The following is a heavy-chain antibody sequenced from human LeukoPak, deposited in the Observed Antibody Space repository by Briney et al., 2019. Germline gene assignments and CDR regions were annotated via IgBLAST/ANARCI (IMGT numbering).Heavy chain of an antibody. Sequence: SETLSLTCAVYGGSFSGYYRSWIRQPPGKGLEWIGEINHSGSTYYNPSLKSRVTISVDTSKNQFSLKLSSVTAADTAVYYCARQLGYCSSTSCYADKVDYWGQGTLVTVSS. CDR2: INHSGST. CDR1: GGSFSGYY. CDR3: ARQLGYCSSTSCYADKVDY. D-gene: IGHD2-2*01. J-gene: IGHJ4*02. V-gene: IGHV4-34*01.